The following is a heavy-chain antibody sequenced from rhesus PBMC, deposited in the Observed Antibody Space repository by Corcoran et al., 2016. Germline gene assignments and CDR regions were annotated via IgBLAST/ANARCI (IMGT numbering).Heavy chain of an antibody. V-gene: IGHV1S9*01. Sequence: QVQLVQSGAEVKKPGASVKISCKASGYTFTSYYINWVRKAPGHLLEWKVWIKPSNGNTGYAQKFQGRVTMTRDTSTSTAYMELSSLRSEDTAVYYCTREQRELFLASLDVWGRGVLVTVSS. J-gene: IGHJ5-2*02. CDR2: IKPSNGNT. CDR3: TREQRELFLASLDV. D-gene: IGHD1-1*01. CDR1: GYTFTSYY.